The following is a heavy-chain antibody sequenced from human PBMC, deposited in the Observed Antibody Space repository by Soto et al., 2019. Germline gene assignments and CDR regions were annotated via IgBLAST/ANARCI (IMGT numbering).Heavy chain of an antibody. V-gene: IGHV3-23*01. D-gene: IGHD5-18*01. J-gene: IGHJ4*02. CDR2: ISGSGGST. Sequence: QPGGSLRLSCAASGFTFSSYAMSWVRQAPGKGLEWVSGISGSGGSTYYADSVKGRFTISRDNSKNTLYLQMSSLRAEDTAVYYCAKDRGGYSYGSDGGDYWGQGTLVTVSS. CDR1: GFTFSSYA. CDR3: AKDRGGYSYGSDGGDY.